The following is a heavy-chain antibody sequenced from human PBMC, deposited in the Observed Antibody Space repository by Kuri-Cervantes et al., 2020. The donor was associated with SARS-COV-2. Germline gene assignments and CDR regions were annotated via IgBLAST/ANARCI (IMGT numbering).Heavy chain of an antibody. D-gene: IGHD3-10*01. CDR3: ARERESFGVVDAFDI. CDR2: IYTTGST. V-gene: IGHV4-61*09. CDR1: GYSISSGYY. Sequence: LRLSCAVSGYSISSGYYWGWIRQPAGKGLEWIGHIYTTGSTNYNPSLKSRVTISVDTSKNQFSLKLTSVTAADTAVYYCARERESFGVVDAFDIWGQGTMVTVSS. J-gene: IGHJ3*02.